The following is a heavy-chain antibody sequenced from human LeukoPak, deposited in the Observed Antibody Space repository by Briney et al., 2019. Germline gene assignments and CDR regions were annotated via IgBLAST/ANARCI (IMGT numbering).Heavy chain of an antibody. CDR3: ARGPIAAAGYDY. D-gene: IGHD6-13*01. CDR2: IHHSGSN. V-gene: IGHV4-34*01. J-gene: IGHJ4*02. Sequence: PSETLSLTCAVYGGSYRGYYWRWIRPPPGKGLEWIGEIHHSGSNNYNPSLKSRVTISVDTAKNQFSLKLSSVTAADTAVYYGARGPIAAAGYDYWRQGTLVTVSS. CDR1: GGSYRGYY.